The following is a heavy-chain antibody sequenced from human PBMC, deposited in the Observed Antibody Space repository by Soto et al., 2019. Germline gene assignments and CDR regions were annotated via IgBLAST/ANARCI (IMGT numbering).Heavy chain of an antibody. CDR1: GDFISNFY. D-gene: IGHD2-8*01. CDR3: ARGMGRYFDL. V-gene: IGHV4-4*07. J-gene: IGHJ2*01. Sequence: PSETLSLTCTVSGDFISNFYWSWIRQPAGKGLESLGRISASGRSNYSPSLQSRVAMSLDTSKNQFSLRLTSLTAADTAVYFCARGMGRYFDLWGRGTLVTVSS. CDR2: ISASGRS.